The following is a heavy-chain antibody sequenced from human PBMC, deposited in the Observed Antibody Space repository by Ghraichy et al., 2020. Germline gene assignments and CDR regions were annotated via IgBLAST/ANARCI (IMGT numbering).Heavy chain of an antibody. CDR3: ARPYCSGGSCYSDWYFDL. Sequence: WGSLRLSCAASGFTFSSYSMNWVRQAPGKGLEWVSSISSSSYIYYADSVKGRFTISRDNAKNSLYLQMNSLRAEDTAVYYCARPYCSGGSCYSDWYFDLWGRGTLVTVSS. V-gene: IGHV3-21*01. CDR1: GFTFSSYS. CDR2: ISSSSYI. D-gene: IGHD2-15*01. J-gene: IGHJ2*01.